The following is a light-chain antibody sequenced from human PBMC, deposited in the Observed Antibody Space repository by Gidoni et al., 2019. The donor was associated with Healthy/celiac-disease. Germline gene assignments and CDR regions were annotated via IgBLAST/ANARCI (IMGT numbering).Light chain of an antibody. CDR3: QQLSNWPLT. J-gene: IGKJ4*01. CDR1: QSVSSY. Sequence: EIVFTQSPAPLSSSPGERATLTCRASQSVSSYLAWYQQKPGQAPRLLIYDASNRATGIPARFSGSGSGTDFTLTISSLEPEDFAVYYCQQLSNWPLTFGGGTKVEIK. CDR2: DAS. V-gene: IGKV3-11*01.